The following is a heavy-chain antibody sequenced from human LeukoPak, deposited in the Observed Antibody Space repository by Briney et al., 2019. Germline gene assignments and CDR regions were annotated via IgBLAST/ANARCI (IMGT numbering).Heavy chain of an antibody. D-gene: IGHD6-6*01. V-gene: IGHV4-59*08. CDR3: ARHFAYSSSSYFDY. CDR1: GGSVSNYY. J-gene: IGHJ4*02. CDR2: VYYTGST. Sequence: PSETLSLTCSVSGGSVSNYYWRWIRQPPGKGLEWIGYVYYTGSTNYNPSLKSRVTMFEDKSKNQFSLRLYSVTVADTAVYYCARHFAYSSSSYFDYWGQGSLVTVSS.